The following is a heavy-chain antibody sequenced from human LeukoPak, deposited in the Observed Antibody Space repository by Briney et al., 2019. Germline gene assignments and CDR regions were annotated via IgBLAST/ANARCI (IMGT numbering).Heavy chain of an antibody. V-gene: IGHV3-30*02. D-gene: IGHD3-10*01. CDR3: AKDLITMVRGIEY. CDR2: IRYDGSNK. Sequence: GGSLRLSCAASGFTFSSYGMHWVRQAPGKGLEWVAFIRYDGSNKYYADSVKGRFTISRDNSKNTLYLQMNSLRAEDTAVYYCAKDLITMVRGIEYWGQGTLVTVSS. J-gene: IGHJ4*02. CDR1: GFTFSSYG.